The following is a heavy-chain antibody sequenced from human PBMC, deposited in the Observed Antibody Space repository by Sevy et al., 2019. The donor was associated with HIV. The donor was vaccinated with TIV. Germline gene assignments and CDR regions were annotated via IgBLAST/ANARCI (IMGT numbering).Heavy chain of an antibody. V-gene: IGHV3-21*01. Sequence: GGSLRLSCAASGFTFSSYSMNWVRQAPGKGLEWVSSITSMSSYIYYADSVKGRFTISRDNAKNSLYLQMNSLRAEDTAVYYCARSWEQQLHDAFDIWGQGTMVTVSS. J-gene: IGHJ3*02. CDR2: ITSMSSYI. CDR3: ARSWEQQLHDAFDI. CDR1: GFTFSSYS. D-gene: IGHD6-13*01.